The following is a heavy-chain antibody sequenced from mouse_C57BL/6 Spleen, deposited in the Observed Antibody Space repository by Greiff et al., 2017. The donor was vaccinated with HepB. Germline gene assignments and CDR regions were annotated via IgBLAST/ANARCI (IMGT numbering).Heavy chain of an antibody. J-gene: IGHJ1*03. CDR1: GYTFTSYW. Sequence: QVQLQQPGAELVRPGSSVKLSCKASGYTFTSYWMDWVKQRPGQGLEWIGNIYPSDSETHYNQKFKDKATLTVDKSSSTAYMQLSSLTSEDSAVYYCARRGYGSSYEYFDVWGTGTTVTVSS. CDR2: IYPSDSET. D-gene: IGHD1-1*01. V-gene: IGHV1-61*01. CDR3: ARRGYGSSYEYFDV.